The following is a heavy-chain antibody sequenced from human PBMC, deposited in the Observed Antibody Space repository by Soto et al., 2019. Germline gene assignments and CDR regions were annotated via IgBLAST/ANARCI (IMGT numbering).Heavy chain of an antibody. CDR3: AITQQLVSACYFDY. Sequence: SVKVSCKASGGTFSSYTISWVRQAPGQGLEWMGRIIPILGIANYAQKFQGRVTITEDTSTDTAYMELSSLRSEDTAVYYCAITQQLVSACYFDYWGQGTLVTVSS. CDR2: IIPILGIA. D-gene: IGHD6-13*01. CDR1: GGTFSSYT. V-gene: IGHV1-69*02. J-gene: IGHJ4*02.